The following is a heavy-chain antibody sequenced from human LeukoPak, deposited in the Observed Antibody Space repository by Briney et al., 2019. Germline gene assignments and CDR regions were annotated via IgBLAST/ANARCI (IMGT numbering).Heavy chain of an antibody. D-gene: IGHD5-18*01. J-gene: IGHJ5*02. V-gene: IGHV3-11*04. Sequence: GGSLRLSCAASGFTFSNHYMSWIRQAPGKGLVWVSYISSRSSNKYYADSVKGRFTISRDNSKNTLYLQMNSLRAEDTAVYYCARSSAGGYSYGFRWFDPWGQGTLVTVSA. CDR1: GFTFSNHY. CDR2: ISSRSSNK. CDR3: ARSSAGGYSYGFRWFDP.